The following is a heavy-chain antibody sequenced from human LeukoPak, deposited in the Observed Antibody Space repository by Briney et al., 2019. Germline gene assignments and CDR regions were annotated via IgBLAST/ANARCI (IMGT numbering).Heavy chain of an antibody. D-gene: IGHD7-27*01. V-gene: IGHV3-11*03. CDR1: GFTFSAYY. CDR3: AMGNWGKSLAYY. J-gene: IGHJ4*02. CDR2: ISDSGTYT. Sequence: NPGGSLRLSCAASGFTFSAYYMNWIRQAPGKGLEWVSHISDSGTYTDYADSVKGRFTISRDNAQKSLYLQMNSLRVEDTAVYVCAMGNWGKSLAYYWVQGTLVGVCS.